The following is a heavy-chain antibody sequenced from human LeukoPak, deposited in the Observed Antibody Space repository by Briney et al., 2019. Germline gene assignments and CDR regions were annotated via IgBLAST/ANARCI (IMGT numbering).Heavy chain of an antibody. D-gene: IGHD6-19*01. CDR1: GGSISNKY. J-gene: IGHJ4*02. Sequence: ETLSLTCTVSGGSISNKYWSWVRQAPGKGLEWVSTIGGTGVRTYYADSVKGRFTISRDNSKNTLFLLMNSLRAEDTAVYYCARPRYTSGWSDFDYWGQGTLVTVSS. CDR3: ARPRYTSGWSDFDY. CDR2: IGGTGVRT. V-gene: IGHV3-66*02.